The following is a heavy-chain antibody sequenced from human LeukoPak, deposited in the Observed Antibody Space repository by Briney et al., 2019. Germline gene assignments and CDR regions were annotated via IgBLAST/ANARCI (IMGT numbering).Heavy chain of an antibody. CDR1: GFTVSRNY. Sequence: GGSLRLSCAASGFTVSRNYMSWVRQAPGKGLEWVANIKQDGSEKYYVDSVKGRFTISRDNAKNSLYLQMNSLRAEDTAVYYCARDSTGYWGQGTLVTVSS. CDR3: ARDSTGY. J-gene: IGHJ4*02. V-gene: IGHV3-7*01. CDR2: IKQDGSEK. D-gene: IGHD2-2*01.